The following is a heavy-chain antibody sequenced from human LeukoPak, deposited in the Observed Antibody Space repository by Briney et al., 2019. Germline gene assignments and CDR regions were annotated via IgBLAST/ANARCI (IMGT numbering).Heavy chain of an antibody. D-gene: IGHD5-18*01. Sequence: GGSLRLSCAASGFTFSSYGMHWVRQAPGKGLEWVALIRYDGSNKYYADSVKGRFTVSGDNSKNTVYLQMNSLRAEDTAVYYCAKRDTATGGSYYFDYWGQGTLVTVPS. CDR3: AKRDTATGGSYYFDY. J-gene: IGHJ4*02. CDR2: IRYDGSNK. V-gene: IGHV3-30*02. CDR1: GFTFSSYG.